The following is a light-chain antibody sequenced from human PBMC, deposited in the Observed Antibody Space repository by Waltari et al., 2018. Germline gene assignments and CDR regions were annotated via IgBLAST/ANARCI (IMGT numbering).Light chain of an antibody. Sequence: IVLTQSPAILSLSPGETATLSCEASQSVWNTYLAWYQHKPGQAPRLLIYDGSARATGTPDRCSGSGAATQFTLTISRLEPEDFALYYCQQYHSSLYTFGQGTRLEMK. V-gene: IGKV3D-20*01. CDR2: DGS. J-gene: IGKJ2*01. CDR1: QSVWNTY. CDR3: QQYHSSLYT.